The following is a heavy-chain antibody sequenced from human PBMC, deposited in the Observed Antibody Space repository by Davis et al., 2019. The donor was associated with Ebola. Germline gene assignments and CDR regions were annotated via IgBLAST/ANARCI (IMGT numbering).Heavy chain of an antibody. J-gene: IGHJ3*02. D-gene: IGHD3-10*01. Sequence: SVKVSCKASGGTFSSYAISWVRQAPGQGLEWMGGIIPIFGTANYAQRFQGRVTITADESTSTAYMELSSLRSEDTAVYYCASLARGDAFDIWGQGTMVTVSS. CDR3: ASLARGDAFDI. CDR1: GGTFSSYA. V-gene: IGHV1-69*13. CDR2: IIPIFGTA.